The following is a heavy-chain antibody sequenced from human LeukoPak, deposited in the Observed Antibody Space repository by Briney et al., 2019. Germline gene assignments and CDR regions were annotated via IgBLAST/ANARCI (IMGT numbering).Heavy chain of an antibody. V-gene: IGHV4-34*01. CDR1: GGSFSGYY. CDR2: INHSGST. CDR3: ARGVRRYSSSLGY. Sequence: SETLSLTCAVYGGSFSGYYWSWIRQPPGKGLEWIGEINHSGSTNYNPSLKSRVTISVDTSKNQFSLKLSSVTAADTAVYYCARGVRRYSSSLGYWGQGTLVTVSS. J-gene: IGHJ4*02. D-gene: IGHD6-13*01.